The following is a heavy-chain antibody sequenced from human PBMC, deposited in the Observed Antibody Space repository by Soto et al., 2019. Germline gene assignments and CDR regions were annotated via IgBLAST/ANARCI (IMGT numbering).Heavy chain of an antibody. CDR3: AKDMDIVATIGAFDY. CDR1: GFTFSSYA. V-gene: IGHV3-23*01. Sequence: EVQLLESGGGLVQPGGSLRLSCAASGFTFSSYAMSWVSQAPGKGLEWVSAISGSVGSTYYADSVKGRFTISRDNSKNTQYLHMNSLRADDTAVYYSAKDMDIVATIGAFDYRGQGTLVTVSS. CDR2: ISGSVGST. J-gene: IGHJ4*02. D-gene: IGHD5-12*01.